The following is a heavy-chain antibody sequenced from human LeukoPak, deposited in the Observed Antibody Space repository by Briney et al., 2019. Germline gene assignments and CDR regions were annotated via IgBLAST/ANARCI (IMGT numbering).Heavy chain of an antibody. CDR2: ISSSSSYI. D-gene: IGHD3-10*01. CDR1: GFTFSSYS. V-gene: IGHV3-21*01. J-gene: IGHJ4*02. CDR3: DVLLWFGELLRR. Sequence: GGSLRLSCAASGFTFSSYSMNWVRQAPGKGLEWVSSISSSSSYIYYADSVKGRFTVSRDNAKNSLYLQMNSLRAEGTAVYYCDVLLWFGELLRRGGQGTLVTVSS.